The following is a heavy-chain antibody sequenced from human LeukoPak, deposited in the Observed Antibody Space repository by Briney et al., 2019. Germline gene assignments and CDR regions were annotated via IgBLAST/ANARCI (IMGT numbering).Heavy chain of an antibody. D-gene: IGHD1-26*01. V-gene: IGHV3-9*01. CDR2: ISWNSGSI. CDR3: AKDTLGRYSGGPTGCDY. J-gene: IGHJ4*02. CDR1: GLTFDDYA. Sequence: SLRLSCAASGLTFDDYALHWVRQAPGKGLEGVSGISWNSGSIVYEDSVKGRFTKSRDNANNSLYLQMHSLRAEDTALYYCAKDTLGRYSGGPTGCDYWGQGTLVTVSS.